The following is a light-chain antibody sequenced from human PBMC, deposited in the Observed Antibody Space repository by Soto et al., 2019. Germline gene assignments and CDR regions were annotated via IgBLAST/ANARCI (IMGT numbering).Light chain of an antibody. CDR3: AAWDDSLSGPGV. CDR1: SSNIGSIH. CDR2: RNN. V-gene: IGLV1-47*01. Sequence: QSVLTQPPSASGTPGQRVTLSCSGSSSNIGSIHVYWYQQLPGTAPKLLIYRNNQRPSGVPDRFSGSKSGTSASLAISGLRSEDEADYYCAAWDDSLSGPGVFGGGTKLTVL. J-gene: IGLJ2*01.